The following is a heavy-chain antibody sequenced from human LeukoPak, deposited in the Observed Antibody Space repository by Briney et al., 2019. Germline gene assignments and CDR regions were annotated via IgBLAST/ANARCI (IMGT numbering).Heavy chain of an antibody. CDR1: GFTFTSSA. J-gene: IGHJ4*02. CDR2: IVVGSGNT. V-gene: IGHV1-58*01. CDR3: AAGGIVGATINFDY. D-gene: IGHD1-26*01. Sequence: ASVTVSCTASGFTFTSSAVQWVRQARGQRLEWIGWIVVGSGNTTYAQKFQERVTITRDMSTSTAYMGLSSLRSEDTAVYYCAAGGIVGATINFDYWGQGTLVTVSS.